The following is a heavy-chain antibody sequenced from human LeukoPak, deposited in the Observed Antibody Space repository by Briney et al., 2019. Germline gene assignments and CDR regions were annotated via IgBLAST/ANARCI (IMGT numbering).Heavy chain of an antibody. Sequence: NTSETLSLTRAVYGGSFSSYYWGWIRQPPGKGLGWIGSIYYSGSTYYNPSLKSRVTISVDTSKNQFSLKLSSVTAADTAVYYCARHSPTYYYDSSGYYPDYWGQGTLVTVSS. D-gene: IGHD3-22*01. CDR2: IYYSGST. CDR3: ARHSPTYYYDSSGYYPDY. J-gene: IGHJ4*02. V-gene: IGHV4-39*01. CDR1: GGSFSSYY.